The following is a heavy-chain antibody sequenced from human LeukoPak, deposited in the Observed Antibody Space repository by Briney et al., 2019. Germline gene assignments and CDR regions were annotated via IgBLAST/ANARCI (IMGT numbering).Heavy chain of an antibody. V-gene: IGHV4-59*01. D-gene: IGHD5-12*01. Sequence: SETLSLTCTVSGGSISSYYWSWIRQPPGKGLEWIGYISYSGSTNYNPSLKSRVPISLDTSKNQFSLKLSSVTAADTAVYYCARGGSGYDWFDPWGQGTLVTVSS. CDR2: ISYSGST. CDR1: GGSISSYY. J-gene: IGHJ5*02. CDR3: ARGGSGYDWFDP.